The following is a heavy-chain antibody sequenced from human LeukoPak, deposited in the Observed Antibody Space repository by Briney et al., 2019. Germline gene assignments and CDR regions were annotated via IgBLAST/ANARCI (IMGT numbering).Heavy chain of an antibody. Sequence: GGSLRLSCAASGFTFSSYGMHWVRQAPGTRLEWVAVISHDGDHKYHADSVKGRFTISRDNSKNTLYLQMNSLRVEDTAVYYCARMRGRYCSSNGCYVEYWGQGALVTVSS. CDR1: GFTFSSYG. V-gene: IGHV3-30*19. CDR3: ARMRGRYCSSNGCYVEY. D-gene: IGHD2-2*01. CDR2: ISHDGDHK. J-gene: IGHJ4*02.